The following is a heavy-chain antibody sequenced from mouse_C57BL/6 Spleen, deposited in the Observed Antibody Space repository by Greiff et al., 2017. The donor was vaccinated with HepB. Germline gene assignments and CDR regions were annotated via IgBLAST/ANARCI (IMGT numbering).Heavy chain of an antibody. CDR1: GYSITSGYY. J-gene: IGHJ4*01. CDR3: ARESSPMDY. CDR2: ISYDGSN. Sequence: EVQLQESGPGLVKPSQSLSLTCSVTGYSITSGYYWNWIRQFPGNKLEWMGYISYDGSNNYNPSLKNRISITRDTSKNQFFLKLNSVTTEDTATYYCARESSPMDYWGQGTSVTVSS. D-gene: IGHD1-1*01. V-gene: IGHV3-6*01.